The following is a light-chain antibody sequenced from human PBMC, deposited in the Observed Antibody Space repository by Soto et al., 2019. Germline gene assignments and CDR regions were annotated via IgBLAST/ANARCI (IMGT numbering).Light chain of an antibody. CDR1: QSVSNW. CDR3: QQYNSYSRA. Sequence: DIQMTQSPSTLSASVGDRVTITCRASQSVSNWLAWYQQKPGKAPKLLIYDASTLESGVPSRFSGSGSATEFTLTISSLQPDDFATYYCQQYNSYSRAFGQGTRLDIK. V-gene: IGKV1-5*01. J-gene: IGKJ5*01. CDR2: DAS.